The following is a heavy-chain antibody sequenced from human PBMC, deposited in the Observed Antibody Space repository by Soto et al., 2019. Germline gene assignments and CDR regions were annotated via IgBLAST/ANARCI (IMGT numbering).Heavy chain of an antibody. Sequence: SETLSLTCSVSAGYLERSIYFWNWIRQPPGKGLEWIGNISYSGGSNPNPALKSRVTLSLDTFNNQFSLTLTSVTAADTAMYYCARRSIPNSYCSSTSCYDYYYYGMDVWGQGTTVTVSS. V-gene: IGHV4-61*01. CDR1: AGYLERSIYF. CDR2: ISYSGGS. CDR3: ARRSIPNSYCSSTSCYDYYYYGMDV. J-gene: IGHJ6*02. D-gene: IGHD2-2*01.